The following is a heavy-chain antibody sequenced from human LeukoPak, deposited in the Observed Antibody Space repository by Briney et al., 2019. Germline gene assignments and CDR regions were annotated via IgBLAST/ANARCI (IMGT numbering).Heavy chain of an antibody. CDR1: GFTFSSYW. D-gene: IGHD2-2*02. V-gene: IGHV3-30-3*01. CDR2: ISYDGSSK. CDR3: ARDGVVPAAIRHRLSY. Sequence: GGSLGLSCAASGFTFSSYWMHWVRQAPGKGLEWVAVISYDGSSKYYADSVKGRFTISGDNSKNTLYLQMNSLRAEDTAVYYCARDGVVPAAIRHRLSYWGQGTLVTVSS. J-gene: IGHJ4*02.